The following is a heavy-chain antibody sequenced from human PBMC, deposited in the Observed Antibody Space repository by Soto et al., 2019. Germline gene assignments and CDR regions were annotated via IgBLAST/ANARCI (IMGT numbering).Heavy chain of an antibody. CDR1: GGSFSGYY. D-gene: IGHD3-3*01. Sequence: SETLSLTCAVYGGSFSGYYWSWIRQPPGKGLEWIGEINHSGSTNYNPSLKSRVTISVDTSKNQFSLKLSSVTAADTAVYYCARTAYYDFWSGYFDYWGQGTLVTVSS. CDR3: ARTAYYDFWSGYFDY. V-gene: IGHV4-34*01. CDR2: INHSGST. J-gene: IGHJ4*02.